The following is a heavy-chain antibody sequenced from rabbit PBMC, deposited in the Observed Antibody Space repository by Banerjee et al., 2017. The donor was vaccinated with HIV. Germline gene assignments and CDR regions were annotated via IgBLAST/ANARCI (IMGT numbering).Heavy chain of an antibody. V-gene: IGHV1S47*01. CDR1: GFDISTYY. J-gene: IGHJ4*01. CDR3: ARAIDGYVGVYVPHYFNL. D-gene: IGHD6-1*01. CDR2: IYTGKGRT. Sequence: QEQLKETGGGLVQPGGSLTLSCKASGFDISTYYMTWVRQAPGKGLEWIGIIYTGKGRTDYASWVNGRFSISRESNQNTVSLQMNSLTAADTATYFCARAIDGYVGVYVPHYFNLWGQGTLVTVS.